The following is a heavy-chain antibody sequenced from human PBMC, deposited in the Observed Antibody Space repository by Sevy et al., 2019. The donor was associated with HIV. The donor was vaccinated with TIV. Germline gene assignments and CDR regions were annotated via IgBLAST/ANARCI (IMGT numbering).Heavy chain of an antibody. D-gene: IGHD3-16*01. CDR1: GGSMSPYF. V-gene: IGHV4-4*07. CDR2: ISSSGIA. CDR3: ARDDLETGGRNWFDL. Sequence: SETLSLTCTVSGGSMSPYFWAWIRQPAGKQLEWIGRISSSGIANSNPSLKSRVTMSIDTSKNDFSLKLSSVTAADTAFYYCARDDLETGGRNWFDLWGQGTLVTVSS. J-gene: IGHJ5*02.